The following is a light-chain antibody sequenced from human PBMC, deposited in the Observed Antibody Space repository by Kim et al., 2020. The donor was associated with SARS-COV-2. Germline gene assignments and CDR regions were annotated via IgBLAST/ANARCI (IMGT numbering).Light chain of an antibody. CDR3: SSYTSSSTLSYV. J-gene: IGLJ1*01. Sequence: QSALTQPASVSGSPGQSITISCTGTSRDVGGYNYVSWYQQHPGKAPKLMIYGVTDRPSWVSNRFSGSKSGNTASLTISGLQAEDEADYYCSSYTSSSTLSYVFGTGTKVTVL. V-gene: IGLV2-14*03. CDR2: GVT. CDR1: SRDVGGYNY.